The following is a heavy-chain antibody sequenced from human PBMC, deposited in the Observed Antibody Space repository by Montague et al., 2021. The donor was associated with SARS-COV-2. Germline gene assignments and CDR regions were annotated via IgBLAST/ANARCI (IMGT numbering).Heavy chain of an antibody. CDR3: ARDAGYFYYYGMDV. J-gene: IGHJ6*02. CDR2: IGTAGDT. CDR1: GFTFSSYD. D-gene: IGHD1-1*01. Sequence: SLSLSCAASGFTFSSYDMPWVRQATGKGLEWVSAIGTAGDTYYPGSVKXRFTISRENAKNSLYLQMNSLRAGDTAVYYSARDAGYFYYYGMDVWGQGTTVTVSS. V-gene: IGHV3-13*01.